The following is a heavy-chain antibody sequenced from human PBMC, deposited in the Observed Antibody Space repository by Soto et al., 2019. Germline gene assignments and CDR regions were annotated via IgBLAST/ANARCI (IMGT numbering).Heavy chain of an antibody. Sequence: GGSLRLSCAASGFTFSSYAMSWVRQAPGKGLEWVSAISGSGGSTYYADSVKGRFTISRDNSKNTLYLQMNSLRAEDTAVYYCARTKAATLNRYYYGMDVWGQGTTVTVSS. CDR1: GFTFSSYA. V-gene: IGHV3-23*01. J-gene: IGHJ6*02. CDR2: ISGSGGST. CDR3: ARTKAATLNRYYYGMDV. D-gene: IGHD2-15*01.